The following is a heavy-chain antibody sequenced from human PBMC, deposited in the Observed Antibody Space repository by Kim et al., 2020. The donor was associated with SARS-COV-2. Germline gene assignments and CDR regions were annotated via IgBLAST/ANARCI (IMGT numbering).Heavy chain of an antibody. V-gene: IGHV5-51*01. CDR1: GYSFTSYW. Sequence: GESLKISCKGSGYSFTSYWIGWVRQMPGKGLEWMGIIYPGDSDTRYSPSFQGQVTISADKSISTAYLQWSSLKASDTAMYYCAKSSIAAPPGRYYFDSWGQGTLVTVSS. D-gene: IGHD6-6*01. J-gene: IGHJ4*02. CDR3: AKSSIAAPPGRYYFDS. CDR2: IYPGDSDT.